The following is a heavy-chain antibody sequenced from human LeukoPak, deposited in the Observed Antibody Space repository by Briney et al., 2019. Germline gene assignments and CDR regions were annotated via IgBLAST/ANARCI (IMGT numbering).Heavy chain of an antibody. Sequence: PGGSLRLSCAASGFTFSSYAMHWFRQAPGKGLEWVAVISYDGSNKYYADSVKGRSTISRDNSKNTLYLQMNSLRAEDTAVYYCASSGIAVAGPIDYWGQGTLVTVSS. D-gene: IGHD6-19*01. CDR1: GFTFSSYA. CDR2: ISYDGSNK. J-gene: IGHJ4*02. CDR3: ASSGIAVAGPIDY. V-gene: IGHV3-30*04.